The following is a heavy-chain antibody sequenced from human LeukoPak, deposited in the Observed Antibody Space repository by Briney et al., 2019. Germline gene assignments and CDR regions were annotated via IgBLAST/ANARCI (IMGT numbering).Heavy chain of an antibody. CDR1: GFNFDRYT. V-gene: IGHV3-43*01. J-gene: IGHJ4*02. CDR3: AKELDTMFFDY. Sequence: PGGSLRLSCATSGFNFDRYTIHWVRQAPGKGLEWVSLAGWAGGTTFYSDSVRGRFTISRDSGRKSVYLQMNSLTTDDPAFYFCAKELDTMFFDYWGQGALVTVSS. D-gene: IGHD3-10*02. CDR2: AGWAGGTT.